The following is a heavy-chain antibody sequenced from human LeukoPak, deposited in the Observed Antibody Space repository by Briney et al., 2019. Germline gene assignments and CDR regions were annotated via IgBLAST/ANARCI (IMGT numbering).Heavy chain of an antibody. Sequence: PGGSLRLSCAASGFTFSSYSMNWVRQAPGKGLEWVSSISSSRSYIYYADSVKGRFTISRDNAKNSLYLQMNSLRAEDTAVYYCARGDYVGRYYFDYWGQGTLVTVSS. V-gene: IGHV3-21*01. CDR3: ARGDYVGRYYFDY. CDR1: GFTFSSYS. D-gene: IGHD4-17*01. J-gene: IGHJ4*02. CDR2: ISSSRSYI.